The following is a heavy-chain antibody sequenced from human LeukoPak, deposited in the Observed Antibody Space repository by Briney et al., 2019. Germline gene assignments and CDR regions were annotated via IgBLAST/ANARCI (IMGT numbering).Heavy chain of an antibody. CDR3: ARDYYGSGSYYNPYGMDV. D-gene: IGHD3-10*01. J-gene: IGHJ6*02. CDR1: GGSISSNTYY. Sequence: SETLSLTCTVSGGSISSNTYYWGWIRQPPGKGLEWIGSIYYSGSTYYNPSLKSRVTISVDTSKNQFSLKLSSVTAADTAVYYCARDYYGSGSYYNPYGMDVWGQGTTVTVSS. CDR2: IYYSGST. V-gene: IGHV4-39*07.